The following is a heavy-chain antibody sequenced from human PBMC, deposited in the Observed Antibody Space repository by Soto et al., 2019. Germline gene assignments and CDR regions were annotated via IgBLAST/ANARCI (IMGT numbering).Heavy chain of an antibody. CDR1: GYTFTSYG. J-gene: IGHJ3*02. V-gene: IGHV1-18*01. CDR2: ISAYNGNT. CDR3: ARPPYSSSWYSGAFDI. Sequence: ASLKVSCKASGYTFTSYGISWVRQAPGQGLEWMGWISAYNGNTNYAQKLQGRVTMTTDTSTSTAYMELRSLRSDDTAVYYCARPPYSSSWYSGAFDIWGQGTMVTVSS. D-gene: IGHD6-13*01.